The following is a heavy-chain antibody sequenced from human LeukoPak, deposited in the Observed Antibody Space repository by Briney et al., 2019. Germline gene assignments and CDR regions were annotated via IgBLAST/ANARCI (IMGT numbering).Heavy chain of an antibody. J-gene: IGHJ6*02. V-gene: IGHV1-18*01. CDR1: GYTFTSYG. D-gene: IGHD3-22*01. Sequence: ASVEVSCKASGYTFTSYGISWVRQAPGQGLEWMGWISAYNGNTNYAQKLQGRVTMTTDTSTSTAYMELRSLRSDDTAVYYCARGGNYYDSSGYYPYFYYAMDVWGQGTTVTVSS. CDR3: ARGGNYYDSSGYYPYFYYAMDV. CDR2: ISAYNGNT.